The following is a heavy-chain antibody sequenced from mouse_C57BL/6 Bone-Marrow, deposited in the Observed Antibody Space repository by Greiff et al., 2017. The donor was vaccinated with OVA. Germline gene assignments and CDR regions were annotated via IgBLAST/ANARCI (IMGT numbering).Heavy chain of an antibody. Sequence: VQLKESEGGLVQPGSSMKLSCTASGFTFSDYYMAWVRQVPEKGLEWVANINYDGSSTYYLDSLKSRFIISRDNAKNILYLQMRSLKSEDTATYYCAREGFTTVVDWYFDVWGTGTTVTVSS. V-gene: IGHV5-16*01. CDR1: GFTFSDYY. CDR3: AREGFTTVVDWYFDV. CDR2: INYDGSST. J-gene: IGHJ1*03. D-gene: IGHD1-1*01.